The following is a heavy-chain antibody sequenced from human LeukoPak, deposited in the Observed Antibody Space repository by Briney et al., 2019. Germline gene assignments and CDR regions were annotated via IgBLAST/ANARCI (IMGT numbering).Heavy chain of an antibody. D-gene: IGHD3-22*01. CDR1: RFTFSSYA. Sequence: GGSLRLSCAASRFTFSSYAMSWVRQAPGKGLEWVSSISGRGDSTYYADSVKGRFTISRDNSKNTLYLQMNSLRAEDTAVYYCARASYYYDSSGSPRAGYFDYWGQGTLVTVSS. CDR2: ISGRGDST. J-gene: IGHJ4*02. CDR3: ARASYYYDSSGSPRAGYFDY. V-gene: IGHV3-23*01.